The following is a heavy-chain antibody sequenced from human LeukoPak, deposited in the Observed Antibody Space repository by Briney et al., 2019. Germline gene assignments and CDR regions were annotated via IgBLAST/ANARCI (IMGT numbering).Heavy chain of an antibody. D-gene: IGHD5-24*01. J-gene: IGHJ6*02. CDR3: ARTDGYNYEVYYYYGMDV. CDR1: GFTFSDWY. V-gene: IGHV3-11*01. CDR2: IDMSGRTI. Sequence: PGGSLRLSCAASGFTFSDWYMSWIRQAPGKGLEWVSYIDMSGRTIYYADSVKGRFTISRDNARNSLYLQMSSLRAEDTAVYYCARTDGYNYEVYYYYGMDVWGQGTTVTVSS.